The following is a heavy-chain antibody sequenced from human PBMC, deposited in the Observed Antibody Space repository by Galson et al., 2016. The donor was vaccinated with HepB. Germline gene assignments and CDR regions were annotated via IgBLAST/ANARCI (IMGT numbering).Heavy chain of an antibody. CDR2: ISYDGSVK. CDR1: GFTFSAYG. J-gene: IGHJ6*02. D-gene: IGHD3-3*01. CDR3: AKGLGSLEWLIYGMDV. V-gene: IGHV3-30*18. Sequence: SLRLSCAASGFTFSAYGMHWVRQAPGKGLEWLAIISYDGSVKYSADSVKGRFTISRDNAKNTVYLQMNSLRPEDTAVYYCAKGLGSLEWLIYGMDVWGPGTTVTVPS.